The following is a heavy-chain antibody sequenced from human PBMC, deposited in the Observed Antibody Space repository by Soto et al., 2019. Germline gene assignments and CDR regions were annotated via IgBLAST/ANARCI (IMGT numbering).Heavy chain of an antibody. D-gene: IGHD2-8*01. J-gene: IGHJ3*02. Sequence: GASVKVSCKASGYTFTTYAIHWMRQAPGQRPEWMAWINAGNGNTKYSEKFMGRVAITRDTSASTAYMELSSLRSEDTAVYYCAREGCSNGVCYDNAFDIWGQGTMVTVSS. CDR1: GYTFTTYA. V-gene: IGHV1-3*01. CDR3: AREGCSNGVCYDNAFDI. CDR2: INAGNGNT.